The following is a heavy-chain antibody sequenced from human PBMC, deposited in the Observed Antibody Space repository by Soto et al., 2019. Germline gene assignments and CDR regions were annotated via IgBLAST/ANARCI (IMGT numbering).Heavy chain of an antibody. V-gene: IGHV3-30*03. D-gene: IGHD2-21*01. J-gene: IGHJ6*04. Sequence: QVQLVESGGGVVQPGRSLRLSCIGSGFTLSSYGLHWVRQAPGKGLEWVAGISCDGVRKHYADSVKGRFSISRDNYQPDLQTNSLITEDTGVYYCARGAENQLPYRDYSHGMDVWGKGATFTASS. CDR1: GFTLSSYG. CDR2: ISCDGVRK. CDR3: ARGAENQLPYRDYSHGMDV.